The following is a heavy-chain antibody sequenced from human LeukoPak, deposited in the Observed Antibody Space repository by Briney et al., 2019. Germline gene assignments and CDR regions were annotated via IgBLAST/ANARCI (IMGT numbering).Heavy chain of an antibody. CDR1: GFTFSSYG. D-gene: IGHD5-18*01. Sequence: GRSLRLSCAASGFTFSSYGMHWVRQAPGKGLEWVAVISYDGSNKYYADSVKGRFTISRDNSKNTLYLQMNSLRAEDTAVYYCAKAPLGYSYGLFDYWGQGTLVTVSS. CDR2: ISYDGSNK. J-gene: IGHJ4*02. V-gene: IGHV3-30*18. CDR3: AKAPLGYSYGLFDY.